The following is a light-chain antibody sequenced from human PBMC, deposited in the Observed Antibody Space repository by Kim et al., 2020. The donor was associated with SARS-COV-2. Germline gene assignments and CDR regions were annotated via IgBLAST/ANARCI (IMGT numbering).Light chain of an antibody. J-gene: IGKJ2*01. V-gene: IGKV1-5*03. Sequence: DIQMTQSPSTLSASVGDRVIITCRASQSINNWLACYQLKPGKAPKLLIYKASTLESGVPSRFSGSASGTEFTLTISSLHPDDFATYYCQQYDTYSYTFGQGTKLEI. CDR2: KAS. CDR1: QSINNW. CDR3: QQYDTYSYT.